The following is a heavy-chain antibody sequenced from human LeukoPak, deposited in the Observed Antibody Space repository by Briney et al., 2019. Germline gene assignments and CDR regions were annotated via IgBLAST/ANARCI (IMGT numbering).Heavy chain of an antibody. J-gene: IGHJ4*02. Sequence: SGGSLRLSCAASGFTFSSYWISWVRQAPGKGLEWVANIKQDGSEKYYVDSVKGRFTISRDNAKNSLYLQMNSLRAEDTAVYYCARDYRARGSYFFDYWGQGTLVTVSS. CDR2: IKQDGSEK. V-gene: IGHV3-7*01. CDR1: GFTFSSYW. D-gene: IGHD1-26*01. CDR3: ARDYRARGSYFFDY.